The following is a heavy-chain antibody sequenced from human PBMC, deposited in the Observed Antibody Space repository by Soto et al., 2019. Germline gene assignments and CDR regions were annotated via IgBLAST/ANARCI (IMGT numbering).Heavy chain of an antibody. V-gene: IGHV3-53*04. CDR2: IYSGSST. CDR1: DFTVSSNY. J-gene: IGHJ4*02. CDR3: AGSSPLFY. Sequence: EVQLVESGGGLVQPGGSLRLSCAASDFTVSSNYMSWVRQAPGKGLEWVTVIYSGSSTYYADSVKGRFTISRHNSKNTLYLQMNSLRAKDTTVYYCAGSSPLFYWGQGTLVTVSS. D-gene: IGHD6-13*01.